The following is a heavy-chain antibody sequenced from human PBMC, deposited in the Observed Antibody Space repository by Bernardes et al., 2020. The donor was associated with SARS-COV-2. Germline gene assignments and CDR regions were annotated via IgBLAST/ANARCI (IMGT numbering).Heavy chain of an antibody. CDR3: AIGIASPGRPV. CDR2: IHYTGST. D-gene: IGHD1-1*01. Sequence: SETLSLTCTVSGGSISSYYWSWIRQRPGKTLEWIGYIHYTGSTNYSPSLKSRINISIDTSKNQFSLRLSSVTAADTAVYYCAIGIASPGRPVWGQGALVTVS. CDR1: GGSISSYY. V-gene: IGHV4-59*08. J-gene: IGHJ4*02.